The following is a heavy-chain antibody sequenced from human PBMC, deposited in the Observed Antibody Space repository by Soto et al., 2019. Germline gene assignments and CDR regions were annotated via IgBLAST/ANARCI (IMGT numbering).Heavy chain of an antibody. CDR2: ISYDGSNK. V-gene: IGHV3-30*18. CDR3: AKEEGAVAGLGY. D-gene: IGHD6-19*01. Sequence: QVPLVESGGGVVQPGRSLRLSCAASGFTFSSYGMHWVRQAPGKGLEWVAVISYDGSNKYYADSVKGRFTISRDNSKNTLYLQMNSLRAEDTAVYYCAKEEGAVAGLGYWGQGTLVTVSS. J-gene: IGHJ4*02. CDR1: GFTFSSYG.